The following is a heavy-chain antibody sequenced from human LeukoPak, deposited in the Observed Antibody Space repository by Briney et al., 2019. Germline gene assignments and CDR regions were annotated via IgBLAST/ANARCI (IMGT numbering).Heavy chain of an antibody. Sequence: GGSLRLSCAASAFSFRIYAMHWVRQAPGKGLESVSSISSNGGITDYANSVKGRFTISRDNSKNTLYLQMGSLRAEDMAVYYCARGSPLGYDILTGSPYSFDYSGQGALVTVSS. CDR3: ARGSPLGYDILTGSPYSFDY. CDR1: AFSFRIYA. CDR2: ISSNGGIT. D-gene: IGHD3-9*01. V-gene: IGHV3-64*01. J-gene: IGHJ4*02.